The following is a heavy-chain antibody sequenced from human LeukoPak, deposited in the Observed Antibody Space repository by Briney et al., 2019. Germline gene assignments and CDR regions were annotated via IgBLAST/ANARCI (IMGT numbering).Heavy chain of an antibody. Sequence: GESLKISCKGSGYSFTSYWIGWVRQVPGKGLEWMGIIYPGDSDTRYSPSFQGQVTISADKSISTAYLQWSSLKASDTAMYYCARRGIAAAGIGLNYFDYWGQGTLVTVSS. CDR2: IYPGDSDT. CDR1: GYSFTSYW. D-gene: IGHD6-13*01. J-gene: IGHJ4*02. V-gene: IGHV5-51*01. CDR3: ARRGIAAAGIGLNYFDY.